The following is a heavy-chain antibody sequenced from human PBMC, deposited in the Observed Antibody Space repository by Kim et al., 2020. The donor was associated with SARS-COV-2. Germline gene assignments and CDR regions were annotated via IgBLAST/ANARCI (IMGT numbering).Heavy chain of an antibody. D-gene: IGHD6-19*01. V-gene: IGHV3-74*01. CDR3: AKPIAVTGTGGFDP. Sequence: ASVRGRFSISSDNAKNTLYLQMNSLRVEDTSVYYCAKPIAVTGTGGFDPWGQGTLVTVSS. J-gene: IGHJ5*02.